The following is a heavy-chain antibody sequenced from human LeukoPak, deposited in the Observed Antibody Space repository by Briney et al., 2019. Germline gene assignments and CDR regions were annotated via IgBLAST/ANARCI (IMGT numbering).Heavy chain of an antibody. Sequence: GSLRLSCAASGFTLSNAWMGWVRQAPGKGLEWVGYIYYSGSTNHNSSLKSRVTISVETSKNQFSLKLSSVTAADTAVYYCARDYGPGGYFDSWGQGTLVTVSS. J-gene: IGHJ4*02. V-gene: IGHV4-59*01. CDR3: ARDYGPGGYFDS. CDR2: IYYSGST. D-gene: IGHD4-17*01. CDR1: GFTLSNAW.